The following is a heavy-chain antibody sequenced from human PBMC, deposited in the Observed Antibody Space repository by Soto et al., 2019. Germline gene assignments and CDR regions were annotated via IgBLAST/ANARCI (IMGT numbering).Heavy chain of an antibody. V-gene: IGHV4-4*02. Sequence: SETLSLTCAVSGGSIRSSNWWSWVRQPPGKGLEWIGEIYHSGSTNYNPSLKSRVTISVDKSKNQFSLKLSSVTAADTAVYYCARDPGRDFWGVYYNYTYSYMDVWGKGTTVPVSS. CDR3: ARDPGRDFWGVYYNYTYSYMDV. CDR2: IYHSGST. CDR1: GGSIRSSNW. D-gene: IGHD3-3*01. J-gene: IGHJ6*03.